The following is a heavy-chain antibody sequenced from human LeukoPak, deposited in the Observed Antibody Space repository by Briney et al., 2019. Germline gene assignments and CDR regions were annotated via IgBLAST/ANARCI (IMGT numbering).Heavy chain of an antibody. J-gene: IGHJ4*02. Sequence: PGGSLRLSCAASGFTFSSYWMHWVRQAPGKGLEWVSAISGSGGSTYYADSVKGRFTISRDNSKNTLYLQMNSLRAEDTAVYYCAKDPYNWNDGYYFDYWGQGTLVTVSS. V-gene: IGHV3-23*01. CDR1: GFTFSSYW. CDR3: AKDPYNWNDGYYFDY. D-gene: IGHD1-1*01. CDR2: ISGSGGST.